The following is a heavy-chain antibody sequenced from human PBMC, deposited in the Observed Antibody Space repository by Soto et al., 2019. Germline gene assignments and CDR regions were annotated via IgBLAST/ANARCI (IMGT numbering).Heavy chain of an antibody. V-gene: IGHV1-69*13. CDR2: IIPIFGTA. J-gene: IGHJ4*02. Sequence: SVKVSCKASGGTFSSYAISWVRQAPGQGLEWMGGIIPIFGTANYAQKFQGRVTITADESTSTAYMELSSLRSEDTAVYYCARADLAFGGVIVIQAFDYWGQGTLVTVSS. D-gene: IGHD3-16*02. CDR1: GGTFSSYA. CDR3: ARADLAFGGVIVIQAFDY.